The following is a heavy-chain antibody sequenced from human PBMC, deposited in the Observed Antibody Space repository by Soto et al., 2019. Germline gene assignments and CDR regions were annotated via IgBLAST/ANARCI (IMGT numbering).Heavy chain of an antibody. CDR3: ARRDSSSGAFDI. Sequence: GGSLRLSCAASGFSVSDNYITWVRQAPGKGLEWVSVIYSDGTTYYAASVKGRITISRDNPRNTVHLQMNSLKAEDTAVYFCARRDSSSGAFDIWGQGTMVTVSS. CDR1: GFSVSDNY. CDR2: IYSDGTT. V-gene: IGHV3-53*01. J-gene: IGHJ3*02. D-gene: IGHD6-6*01.